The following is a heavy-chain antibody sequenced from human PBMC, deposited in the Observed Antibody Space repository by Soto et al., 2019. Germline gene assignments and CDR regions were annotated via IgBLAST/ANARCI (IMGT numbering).Heavy chain of an antibody. D-gene: IGHD5-18*01. CDR2: ISSSSSYI. J-gene: IGHJ6*02. CDR3: ASDLKAMAHGYGMDV. V-gene: IGHV3-21*01. CDR1: GFTFSSYS. Sequence: PGGSLRLSCAASGFTFSSYSMNWVRQAPGKGLEWVSSISSSSSYIYYADSVKGRFTISRDNAKNSLYLQMNSLRAEDTAVYYCASDLKAMAHGYGMDVWGQGTRVTFSS.